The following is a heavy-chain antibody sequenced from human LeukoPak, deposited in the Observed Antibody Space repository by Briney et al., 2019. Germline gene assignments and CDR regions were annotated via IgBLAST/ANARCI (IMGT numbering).Heavy chain of an antibody. CDR1: GYTLTELS. CDR3: ATFPYYCSGGSCPHSFDY. CDR2: FDPEEGET. D-gene: IGHD2-15*01. V-gene: IGHV1-24*01. Sequence: ASVKVSCKVSGYTLTELSMHWVRQAPGKGLEWMGGFDPEEGETIYAQKFQGRVTMTEDTSTDTAYMELSSLRSEDTAVYYCATFPYYCSGGSCPHSFDYWGQGTLVTVSS. J-gene: IGHJ4*02.